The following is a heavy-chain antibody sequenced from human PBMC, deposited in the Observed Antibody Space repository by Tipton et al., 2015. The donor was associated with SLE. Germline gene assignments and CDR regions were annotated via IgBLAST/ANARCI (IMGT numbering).Heavy chain of an antibody. CDR1: GYIFTAYF. D-gene: IGHD3-10*01. J-gene: IGHJ6*02. V-gene: IGHV1-2*06. Sequence: QSGAEVKKPGASVKVSCKASGYIFTAYFIHWVRRAPGQGLEWMGRINPNFGGTNYAQKFQGRVTMTRDASVNTAYMELSRLRSDDTAVYYCARVYYGSAGMVVWGHGTTVTVSS. CDR2: INPNFGGT. CDR3: ARVYYGSAGMVV.